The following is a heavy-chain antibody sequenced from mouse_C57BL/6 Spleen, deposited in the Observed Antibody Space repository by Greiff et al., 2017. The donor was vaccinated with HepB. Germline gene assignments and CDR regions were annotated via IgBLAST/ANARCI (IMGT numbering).Heavy chain of an antibody. CDR1: GYSITSGYY. V-gene: IGHV3-6*01. Sequence: EVKLQESGPGLVKPSQSLSLTCSVTGYSITSGYYWNWIRQFPGNKLEWMGYISYDGSNNYNPSLKNRISITRDTSKNQFFLKLNSVTTEDTATYYCASQITTVHFDYWGQGTTLTVSS. CDR2: ISYDGSN. CDR3: ASQITTVHFDY. J-gene: IGHJ2*01. D-gene: IGHD1-1*01.